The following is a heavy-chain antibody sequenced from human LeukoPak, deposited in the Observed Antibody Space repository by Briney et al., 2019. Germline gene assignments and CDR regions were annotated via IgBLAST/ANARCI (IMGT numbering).Heavy chain of an antibody. Sequence: ASVKVSCKTSGYTFTAYTMHWVSQAPGQRLEWMGWINTGNGDTKYSEKFQGRVTIARDTSASTAYMELSSLRSEDTAVHYCAREVGPTWGAFDIWGPGTVVTVSS. CDR1: GYTFTAYT. D-gene: IGHD1-26*01. CDR3: AREVGPTWGAFDI. J-gene: IGHJ3*02. V-gene: IGHV1-3*04. CDR2: INTGNGDT.